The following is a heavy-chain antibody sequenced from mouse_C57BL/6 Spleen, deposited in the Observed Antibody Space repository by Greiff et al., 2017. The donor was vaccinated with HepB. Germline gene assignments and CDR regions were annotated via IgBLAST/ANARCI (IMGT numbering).Heavy chain of an antibody. V-gene: IGHV2-9-1*01. Sequence: VHLVESGPGLVAPSQSLSITCTVSGFSLTSYAISWVRQPPGKGLEWLGVIWTGGGTNYNSALKSRLSISKDNSKSQVFLKMNSLQTDDTARYYCARSYGYDGDYAMDYWGQGTSVTVSS. CDR1: GFSLTSYA. CDR3: ARSYGYDGDYAMDY. CDR2: IWTGGGT. D-gene: IGHD2-2*01. J-gene: IGHJ4*01.